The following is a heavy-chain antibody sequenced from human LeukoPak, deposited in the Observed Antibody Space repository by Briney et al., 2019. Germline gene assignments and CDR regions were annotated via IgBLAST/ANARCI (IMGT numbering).Heavy chain of an antibody. V-gene: IGHV3-23*01. Sequence: SGGSLRLSCAATGFTFSRHAMSWVRQAPGKGLEWVSLISGSGGSTKYADSVKGRFTISRDNSKNTLYLQMNSLRAEDTAVYYCAKDQYDSSGPFDNWGQGTLVTVSS. D-gene: IGHD3-22*01. CDR3: AKDQYDSSGPFDN. CDR2: ISGSGGST. CDR1: GFTFSRHA. J-gene: IGHJ4*02.